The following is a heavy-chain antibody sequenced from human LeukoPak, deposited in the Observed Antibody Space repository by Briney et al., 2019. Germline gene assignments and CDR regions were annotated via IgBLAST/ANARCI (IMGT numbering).Heavy chain of an antibody. D-gene: IGHD2-15*01. CDR1: GYTFTSYA. V-gene: IGHV1-69*13. CDR2: IIPIFGTA. CDR3: ARSPHIVVVVAATRSPWFDP. Sequence: ASVKVSCKASGYTFTSYAMHWVRQAPGQGLEWMGGIIPIFGTANYAQKFQGRVTITADESTSTAYMELSSLRSEDTAVYYCARSPHIVVVVAATRSPWFDPWGQGTLVTVSS. J-gene: IGHJ5*02.